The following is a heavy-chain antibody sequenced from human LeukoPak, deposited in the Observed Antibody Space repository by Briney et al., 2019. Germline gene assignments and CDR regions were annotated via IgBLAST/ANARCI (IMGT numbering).Heavy chain of an antibody. J-gene: IGHJ6*03. CDR2: INHMGSP. D-gene: IGHD4-17*01. CDR1: GGSFSDSY. V-gene: IGHV4-34*01. CDR3: TRQPPRNDFGDYGVTHYYYYMDV. Sequence: SETLSLTCAVYGGSFSDSYWNWIRQSPGKGLEWIGKINHMGSPNYKPTLNSRVTISVDTSKNQFSLKLTSVTAADTAIYYCTRQPPRNDFGDYGVTHYYYYMDVWAKGTTVTISS.